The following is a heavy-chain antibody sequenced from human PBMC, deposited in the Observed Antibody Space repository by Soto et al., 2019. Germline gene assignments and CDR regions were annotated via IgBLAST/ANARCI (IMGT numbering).Heavy chain of an antibody. CDR3: ARDSPYIVVVPAAVHYFDY. CDR2: ISAYNGNT. J-gene: IGHJ4*02. D-gene: IGHD2-2*01. Sequence: QVQLVQSGAEVKKPGASVKVSCKASGYTFTSYGISWVRQAPGQGPEWMGWISAYNGNTNYAQKLQGRVTMTTDTSTSTAYMELRSLRSDDTAVYYCARDSPYIVVVPAAVHYFDYWGQGTLVTVSS. CDR1: GYTFTSYG. V-gene: IGHV1-18*01.